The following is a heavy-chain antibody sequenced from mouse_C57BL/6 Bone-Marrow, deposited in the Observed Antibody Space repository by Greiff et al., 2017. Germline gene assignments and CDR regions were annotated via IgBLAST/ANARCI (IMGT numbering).Heavy chain of an antibody. J-gene: IGHJ3*01. CDR2: IDPENGDT. D-gene: IGHD3-3*01. CDR3: TTGWRFAY. Sequence: VQLQQSGAELVRPGASVKLSCTASGFNIKDDYMHWVKQRPEQGLEWIGWIDPENGDTEYASKFQGKATITADTSSNTAYLQLSSLTSEDTAVYYCTTGWRFAYWGQGTLVTVSA. CDR1: GFNIKDDY. V-gene: IGHV14-4*01.